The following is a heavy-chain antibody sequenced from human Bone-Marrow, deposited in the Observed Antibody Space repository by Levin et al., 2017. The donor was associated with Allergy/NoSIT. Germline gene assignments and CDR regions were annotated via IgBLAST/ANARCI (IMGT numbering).Heavy chain of an antibody. D-gene: IGHD5-12*01. V-gene: IGHV3-33*01. CDR1: GFTFPSSG. CDR2: IWYSGSRQ. CDR3: ARDIGYEATFYGLDA. J-gene: IGHJ6*02. Sequence: LSLPCAASGFTFPSSGMHWVRQAPGKGLEWVAVIWYSGSRQYYGESVKGRFTISRDSSKNTLFLQMNNLTVEDTAVYFCARDIGYEATFYGLDAWGQGTTVTVSS.